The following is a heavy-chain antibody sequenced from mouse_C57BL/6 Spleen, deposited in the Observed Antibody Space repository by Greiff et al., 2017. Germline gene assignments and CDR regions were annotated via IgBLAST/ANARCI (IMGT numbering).Heavy chain of an antibody. D-gene: IGHD1-1*01. CDR3: ARITTVVARYFDV. J-gene: IGHJ1*03. V-gene: IGHV1-50*01. CDR2: IDPSDSYT. CDR1: GYTFTSYW. Sequence: QVQLQHPGAELVKPGASVKLSCKASGYTFTSYWMQWVKQRPGQGLEWIGEIDPSDSYTNYNQKFKGKATLTVDTSSSTAYMQLSSLTSEDSAVYYCARITTVVARYFDVWGTGTTVTVSS.